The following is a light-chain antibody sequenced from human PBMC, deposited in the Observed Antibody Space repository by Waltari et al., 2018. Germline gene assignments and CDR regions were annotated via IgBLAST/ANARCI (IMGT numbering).Light chain of an antibody. CDR1: QSIGRS. CDR3: QHYVRLPVT. CDR2: GAS. J-gene: IGKJ1*01. V-gene: IGKV3-20*01. Sequence: EIMLTQSPGTLSLSPGERATLSCRTSQSIGRSLAWYQQKPGQAPRLLIYGASSRATDIPAGFSGSGSGTDFSLTINRLGPEDSALYYCQHYVRLPVTFGQGTKVEIK.